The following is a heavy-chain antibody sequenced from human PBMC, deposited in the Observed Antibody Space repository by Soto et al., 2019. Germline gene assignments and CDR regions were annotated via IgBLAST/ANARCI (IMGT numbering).Heavy chain of an antibody. Sequence: QVQLVESGGGVVQPGRSLRLSCAASGFTFSSYGMHWVRQAPGKGLEWVALISYDGSDKYYADSVKGRFTISRDNSKNWRYRQLNSLRVEDTAVYYCGAGQYFSDYWGQGTLVTVSS. CDR3: GAGQYFSDY. CDR2: ISYDGSDK. V-gene: IGHV3-30*03. D-gene: IGHD6-13*01. J-gene: IGHJ4*02. CDR1: GFTFSSYG.